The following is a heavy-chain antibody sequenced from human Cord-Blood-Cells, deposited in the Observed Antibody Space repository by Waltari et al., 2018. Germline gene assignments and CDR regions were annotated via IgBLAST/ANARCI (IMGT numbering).Heavy chain of an antibody. CDR1: GYSFTSYW. D-gene: IGHD1-26*01. J-gene: IGHJ3*02. Sequence: EVQLVQSGAEVKKSGEALKISCKGSGYSFTSYWIAWGRQLPGKGLEWMGIIYPGDSDTRYSPSCKGQVTISADKSISTAYLQWSSLKASDTAMYYCARLVVDRYNGAFDIWGQGTMVTVSS. CDR2: IYPGDSDT. CDR3: ARLVVDRYNGAFDI. V-gene: IGHV5-51*01.